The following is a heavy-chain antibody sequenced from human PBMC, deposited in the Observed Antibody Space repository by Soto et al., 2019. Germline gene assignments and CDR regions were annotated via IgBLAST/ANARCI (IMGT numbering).Heavy chain of an antibody. CDR2: IYYSGST. D-gene: IGHD6-13*01. CDR3: ASLRSSSWYYFDY. V-gene: IGHV4-39*01. Sequence: QLQLQESGPGLVKPSETLSLTCTVSGGSISSSSYYWGWIRQPPGKGLEWIGSIYYSGSTYYNPSPKSRVTISVDTSKNQFSLKLSSVTAADTAVYYCASLRSSSWYYFDYWGQGTLVTVSS. CDR1: GGSISSSSYY. J-gene: IGHJ4*02.